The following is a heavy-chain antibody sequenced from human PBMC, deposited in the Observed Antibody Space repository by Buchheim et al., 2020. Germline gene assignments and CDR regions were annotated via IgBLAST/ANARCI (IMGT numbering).Heavy chain of an antibody. D-gene: IGHD3-3*01. CDR3: ARDLTGWDFWSGHPFDY. V-gene: IGHV3-11*06. J-gene: IGHJ4*02. CDR1: GFTFSDYY. CDR2: ISSSSSYT. Sequence: QVQLVESGGGLVKPGGSLRLSCAASGFTFSDYYMSWIRQAPGRGLEWVSYISSSSSYTNYADSVKGRFTISRDNAKNFLYLQMNSLRAEDTAVYYCARDLTGWDFWSGHPFDYWGQGTL.